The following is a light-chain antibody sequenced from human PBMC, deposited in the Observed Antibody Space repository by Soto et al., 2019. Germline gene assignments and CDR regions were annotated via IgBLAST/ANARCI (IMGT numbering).Light chain of an antibody. J-gene: IGLJ1*01. CDR1: SSNIGAGYD. V-gene: IGLV1-40*01. Sequence: QSVLTQPPSVSGAPGQRVTISCTGSSSNIGAGYDVHWYQQLPGTAPKLLFYGNSNRPSGVPDRFSGSKSGTSASLAITGLQAEDEADYYCQSYDSSLSVFGTGTKLTVL. CDR3: QSYDSSLSV. CDR2: GNS.